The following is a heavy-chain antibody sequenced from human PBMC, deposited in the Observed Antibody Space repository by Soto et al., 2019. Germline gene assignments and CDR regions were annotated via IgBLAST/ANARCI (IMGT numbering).Heavy chain of an antibody. V-gene: IGHV3-30*18. CDR3: AKEAKQWLVLEPSDY. J-gene: IGHJ4*02. Sequence: PGGSLRLSCAASGFTFSSYGMHWVRQAPGKGLEWVAVISYDGSNKYYADSVKGRFTISRDNSKNTLYLQMNSLRAEDTAVYYCAKEAKQWLVLEPSDYWGQGTLVTVSS. CDR2: ISYDGSNK. CDR1: GFTFSSYG. D-gene: IGHD6-19*01.